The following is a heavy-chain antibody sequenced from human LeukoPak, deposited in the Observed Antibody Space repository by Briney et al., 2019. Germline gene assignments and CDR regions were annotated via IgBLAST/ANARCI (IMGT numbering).Heavy chain of an antibody. CDR3: AKSANLVGAEYYFDY. J-gene: IGHJ4*02. D-gene: IGHD1-26*01. CDR1: GFTFSSYA. CDR2: ISGSGGST. Sequence: GGSLRLSCAASGFTFSSYAMSWVRQAPGKGLEWVSAISGSGGSTYYADSVKGRFTISRDDSKNTLYLQMNSLRAEDTAVYYCAKSANLVGAEYYFDYWGQGTLVTVSS. V-gene: IGHV3-23*01.